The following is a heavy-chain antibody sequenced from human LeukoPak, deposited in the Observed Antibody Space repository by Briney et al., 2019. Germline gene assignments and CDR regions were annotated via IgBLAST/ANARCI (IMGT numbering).Heavy chain of an antibody. CDR2: INPSGGST. Sequence: ASVKVSCKASGYTFTSYYMHWVRQAPGQGLEWMGIINPSGGSTSYAQKFQGRVTMTTDTSTSTAYMELRSLRSDDTAVYYCARVVGATPPPDYWGQGTLVTVSS. J-gene: IGHJ4*02. CDR1: GYTFTSYY. CDR3: ARVVGATPPPDY. D-gene: IGHD1-26*01. V-gene: IGHV1-46*01.